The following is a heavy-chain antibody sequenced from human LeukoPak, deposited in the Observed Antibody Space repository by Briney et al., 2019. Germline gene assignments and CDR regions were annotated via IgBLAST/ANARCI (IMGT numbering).Heavy chain of an antibody. CDR1: GGTFSSYA. J-gene: IGHJ4*02. CDR3: AGYWVGSSYYFDY. CDR2: IIPIFGTA. D-gene: IGHD6-13*01. Sequence: SVKVPCKASGGTFSSYAISWVRQAPGQGLEWMGGIIPIFGTANYAQKFQGRVTITADKSTSTAYMELSSLRSEDTAVYYCAGYWVGSSYYFDYWGQGTLVTVSS. V-gene: IGHV1-69*06.